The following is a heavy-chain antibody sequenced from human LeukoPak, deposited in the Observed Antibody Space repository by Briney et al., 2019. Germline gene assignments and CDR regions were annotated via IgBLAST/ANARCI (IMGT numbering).Heavy chain of an antibody. Sequence: SETLSLTCTVSGGSVSSGSYYWSWTRQPPGKELEWIGYIYYSGSTNYNPSLKSRVTISVDTSKNQFSLKLSSVTAADTAVYYCARDRSRITIFGVPYYYYYYGMDVWGQGTTVTVSS. CDR2: IYYSGST. J-gene: IGHJ6*02. CDR1: GGSVSSGSYY. CDR3: ARDRSRITIFGVPYYYYYYGMDV. D-gene: IGHD3-3*01. V-gene: IGHV4-61*01.